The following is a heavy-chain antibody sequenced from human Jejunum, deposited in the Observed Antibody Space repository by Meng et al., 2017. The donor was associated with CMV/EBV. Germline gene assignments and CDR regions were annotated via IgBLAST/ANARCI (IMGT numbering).Heavy chain of an antibody. CDR3: ARVEVGITSGDY. Sequence: QAHRVQSGGEVKKPGASVKVSCKASGYTFTNYGITWVRQAPGQGLEWMGWISAYNGNTNYAQTLQGRLTMTTDTSTSTAYMELRSLRSDDTAVYYCARVEVGITSGDYWGQGTLVTVSS. CDR2: ISAYNGNT. CDR1: GYTFTNYG. J-gene: IGHJ4*02. D-gene: IGHD1-26*01. V-gene: IGHV1-18*01.